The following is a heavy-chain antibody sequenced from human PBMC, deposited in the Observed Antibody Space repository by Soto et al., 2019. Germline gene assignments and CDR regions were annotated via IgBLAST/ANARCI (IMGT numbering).Heavy chain of an antibody. Sequence: GGSLRLSCVASGFTFSNYAMSWVRQAPGRGLEWVSAISGSGISTFYADSVKGRSIISRDNSKNTLYLQLNSLKVEGTAVYYCAKFSVVVLVPAAIRHYYGMDVWGQGTTVTVSS. J-gene: IGHJ6*02. CDR1: GFTFSNYA. D-gene: IGHD2-2*01. CDR2: ISGSGIST. CDR3: AKFSVVVLVPAAIRHYYGMDV. V-gene: IGHV3-23*01.